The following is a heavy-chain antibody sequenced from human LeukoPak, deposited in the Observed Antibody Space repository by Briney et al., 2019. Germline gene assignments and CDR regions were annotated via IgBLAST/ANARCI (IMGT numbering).Heavy chain of an antibody. CDR3: AKEVPGALSIDY. CDR2: ISGSGGST. CDR1: GFTFSNAW. D-gene: IGHD3-10*01. V-gene: IGHV3-23*01. Sequence: PGGSLRLSCAASGFTFSNAWMSWVRQAPGKGLEWVSAISGSGGSTYYADSVKGRFTISRDNSKNTLYLQMNSLRAEDTAVYYCAKEVPGALSIDYWGQGTLVTVSS. J-gene: IGHJ4*02.